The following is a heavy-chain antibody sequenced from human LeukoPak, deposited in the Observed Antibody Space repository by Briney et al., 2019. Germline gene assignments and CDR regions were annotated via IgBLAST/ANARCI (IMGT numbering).Heavy chain of an antibody. Sequence: GGSLRLSCAASGFTFSSYSMNWVRQAPGKGLEWVSSISSSSSYIYYADSVKGRFTISRDNAKNSLYLQMNSLRAEDTAVYYCARDYGLVGATSHGFDYWGQGTLVTVSS. V-gene: IGHV3-21*01. CDR2: ISSSSSYI. CDR3: ARDYGLVGATSHGFDY. CDR1: GFTFSSYS. D-gene: IGHD1-26*01. J-gene: IGHJ4*02.